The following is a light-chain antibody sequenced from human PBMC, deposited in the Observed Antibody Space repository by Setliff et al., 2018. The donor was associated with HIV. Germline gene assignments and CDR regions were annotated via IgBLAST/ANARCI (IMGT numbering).Light chain of an antibody. CDR1: ISNIGGYNF. V-gene: IGLV2-14*01. CDR2: EVN. Sequence: LTQPASVSGSPGQSITISCTGSISNIGGYNFVSWYRQYPGEVPKLMIFEVNNRPSGVSNRFSGSKSGNTASLTISGLQPEDEADYYCSSYTNYNLAIFGPGTKVTVL. J-gene: IGLJ1*01. CDR3: SSYTNYNLAI.